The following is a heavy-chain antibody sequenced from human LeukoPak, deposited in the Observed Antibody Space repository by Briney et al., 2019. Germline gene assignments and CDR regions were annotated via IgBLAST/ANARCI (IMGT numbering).Heavy chain of an antibody. CDR2: INQDENEK. J-gene: IGHJ4*02. CDR1: GFPFYNYW. V-gene: IGHV3-7*01. D-gene: IGHD3-10*01. CDR3: ARGLYGSGRRSLMAH. Sequence: GGSLRLSCAASGFPFYNYWMTWVRQAPGKGLEWVTNINQDENEKYYLDSVKGRFTISRDNAETSLFLQMTSLRVEDTAIYYCARGLYGSGRRSLMAHWGPGTLVAVSS.